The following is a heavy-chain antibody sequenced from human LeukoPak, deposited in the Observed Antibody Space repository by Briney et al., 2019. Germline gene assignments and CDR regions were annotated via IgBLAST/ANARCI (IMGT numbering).Heavy chain of an antibody. CDR1: GYTFTGYY. Sequence: ASVKVSCKASGYTFTGYYMHWVRQAPGQGLEWMGWINPNSGGTNYAQKFQGRVTMTRDTSISTAYMELSRLRSDDTAVYYCARVTGYSSGWYDLWGQGTLVTVSS. CDR2: INPNSGGT. D-gene: IGHD6-19*01. CDR3: ARVTGYSSGWYDL. V-gene: IGHV1-2*02. J-gene: IGHJ4*02.